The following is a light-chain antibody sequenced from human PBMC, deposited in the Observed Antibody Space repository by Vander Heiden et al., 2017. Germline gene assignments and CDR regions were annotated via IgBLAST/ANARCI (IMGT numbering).Light chain of an antibody. CDR1: QSLLYGSNDKNS. Sequence: DIILTQSPDSLAVSPGERATINCKSSQSLLYGSNDKNSLAWYQQKPGQPPRLLIFWASTRESGVPDRFSGSGSGTDFTLTINSLQAEDVAVYYCQQCYATPYTFGQGTKLEIK. V-gene: IGKV4-1*01. J-gene: IGKJ2*01. CDR3: QQCYATPYT. CDR2: WAS.